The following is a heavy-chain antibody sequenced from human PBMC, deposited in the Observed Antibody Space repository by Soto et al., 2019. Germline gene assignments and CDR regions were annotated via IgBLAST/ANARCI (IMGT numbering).Heavy chain of an antibody. CDR3: ASKEALRYYYGMDV. CDR1: GGTFSSYT. J-gene: IGHJ6*02. Sequence: SVKVSCKASGGTFSSYTISWVRQAPGQGLEWMGRMIPILGIANYAQKFQGRVTITADKSTSTAYMELSSLRSEDTAVYYCASKEALRYYYGMDVWGQGTTVTVSS. CDR2: MIPILGIA. V-gene: IGHV1-69*02.